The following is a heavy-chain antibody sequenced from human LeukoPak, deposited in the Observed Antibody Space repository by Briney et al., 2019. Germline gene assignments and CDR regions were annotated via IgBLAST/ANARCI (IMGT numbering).Heavy chain of an antibody. J-gene: IGHJ4*02. V-gene: IGHV1-46*01. CDR3: ARYGHSPFFDY. Sequence: ASVKVSCKASGYTFTNYHMNWVRQAPGQRLEWMGIINPSGGSTTNAQRFQGRVIMTRGMSTSTVYMELSSLRSEDTAVYFCARYGHSPFFDYWGQGTLVIVSS. D-gene: IGHD4-17*01. CDR2: INPSGGST. CDR1: GYTFTNYH.